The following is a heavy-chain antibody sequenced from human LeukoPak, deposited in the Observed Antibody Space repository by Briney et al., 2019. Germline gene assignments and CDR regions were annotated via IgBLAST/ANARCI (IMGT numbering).Heavy chain of an antibody. CDR1: GYTFTSYG. V-gene: IGHV1-18*04. D-gene: IGHD6-19*01. CDR3: ARDVTTVAVAVLGY. J-gene: IGHJ4*02. CDR2: ISAYNGNT. Sequence: GASVKVSCKASGYTFTSYGISWVRQAPGQGLEWMGWISAYNGNTNYAQKLQGRVTMTTDTSTSTAYMELRSLRSDDTAVYYCARDVTTVAVAVLGYWGQGTLVTVSS.